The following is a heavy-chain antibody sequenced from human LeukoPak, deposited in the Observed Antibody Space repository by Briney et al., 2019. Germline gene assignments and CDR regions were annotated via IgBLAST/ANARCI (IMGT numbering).Heavy chain of an antibody. CDR3: ATDYAGNSLWYYYGLGV. V-gene: IGHV3-21*01. J-gene: IGHJ6*02. D-gene: IGHD4-23*01. CDR2: ISSDSRYI. CDR1: GFTFSFYS. Sequence: GGSLRLSCAASGFTFSFYSMNWVRQAPGKGLEWVPSISSDSRYIYYADSVKGRFTISRDNAKNSLYLQMNSLRAEDTAVYYCATDYAGNSLWYYYGLGVWGQGTTVTVSS.